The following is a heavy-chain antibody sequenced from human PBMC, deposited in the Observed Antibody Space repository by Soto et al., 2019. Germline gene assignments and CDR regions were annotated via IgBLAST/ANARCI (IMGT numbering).Heavy chain of an antibody. CDR1: GGSISSYY. D-gene: IGHD5-12*01. CDR2: IYYSGST. V-gene: IGHV4-59*08. J-gene: IGHJ3*02. Sequence: SETLSLTCTVSGGSISSYYWSWIRQPPGKGLEWIGYIYYSGSTNYNPSLKSRVTISVDTSKNQFSLKLSSVTAADTAVYYCARLVGDIVATSSSLYAFDIWGQGTMVTVSS. CDR3: ARLVGDIVATSSSLYAFDI.